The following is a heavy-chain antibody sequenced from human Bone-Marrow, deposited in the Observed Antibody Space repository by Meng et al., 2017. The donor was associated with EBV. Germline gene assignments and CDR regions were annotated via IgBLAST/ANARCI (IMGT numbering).Heavy chain of an antibody. J-gene: IGHJ5*02. CDR3: ARDGGLQTGWFGP. V-gene: IGHV3-11*01. D-gene: IGHD3-16*01. Sequence: QVQLVEFGGGLVKPGGSLRLSCAASESTFSEFYMSWIRQAPGKGPEWLGYINLGGSIRKYADSVKGRFTISRDNAKNLLYLHMNSLRADDTAIYFCARDGGLQTGWFGPWGQGTLVTVSS. CDR2: INLGGSIR. CDR1: ESTFSEFY.